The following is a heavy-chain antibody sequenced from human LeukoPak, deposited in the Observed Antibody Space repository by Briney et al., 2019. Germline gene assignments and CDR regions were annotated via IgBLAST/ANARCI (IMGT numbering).Heavy chain of an antibody. Sequence: ASVKVSCKASGGTFSSYAISWVRQAPGQGLEWMGGIIPIFGTANYAQKFQGRVTITTDESTSTAYIELSSLRSEDTAVYYCARGGNVDTAIWYFDYWGQGTLVTVSS. CDR1: GGTFSSYA. V-gene: IGHV1-69*05. D-gene: IGHD5-18*01. CDR3: ARGGNVDTAIWYFDY. CDR2: IIPIFGTA. J-gene: IGHJ4*02.